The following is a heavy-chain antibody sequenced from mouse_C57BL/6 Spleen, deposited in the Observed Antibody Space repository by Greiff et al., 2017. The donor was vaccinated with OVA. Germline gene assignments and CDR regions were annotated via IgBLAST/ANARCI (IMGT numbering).Heavy chain of an antibody. D-gene: IGHD1-1*01. J-gene: IGHJ3*01. CDR2: INPSSGYT. CDR1: GYTFTSYT. Sequence: QVQLQQSGAELARPGASVKMSCKASGYTFTSYTMHWVKQRPGQGLEWIGYINPSSGYTKYNPKFKDKATLTADKSSSTAYMLLSSQTSEVSAVYICAISDYGSSYEFAYWGQGTLVTVSA. V-gene: IGHV1-4*01. CDR3: AISDYGSSYEFAY.